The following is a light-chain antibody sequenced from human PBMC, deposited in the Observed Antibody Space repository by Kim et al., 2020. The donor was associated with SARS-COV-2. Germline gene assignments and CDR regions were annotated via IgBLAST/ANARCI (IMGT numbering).Light chain of an antibody. V-gene: IGKV3-20*01. CDR2: GAS. J-gene: IGKJ2*01. CDR1: YSGNY. CDR3: QQYASSSYT. Sequence: LSLSPGETATLSCRASYSGNYLAWYQQKPGQAPRLLIYGASRRAPGIPDRFSGSGSGTDFTLTISRLEPEDFAVYYCQQYASSSYTFGQGTKLEI.